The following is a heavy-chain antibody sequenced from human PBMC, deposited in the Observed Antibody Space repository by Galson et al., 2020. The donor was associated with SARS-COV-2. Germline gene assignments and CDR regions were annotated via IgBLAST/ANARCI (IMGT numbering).Heavy chain of an antibody. CDR2: IWYDGSNK. J-gene: IGHJ4*02. CDR1: GFTFSSYG. V-gene: IGHV3-33*01. Sequence: SLKISCAASGFTFSSYGMHWVRQAPGKGMEWVAVIWYDGSNKYYADSVKGRITISRDNSKNTLYLQMNSLRAEDTAVYYCARDSLVGADAGFDYWGQGTLVTFSS. D-gene: IGHD1-26*01. CDR3: ARDSLVGADAGFDY.